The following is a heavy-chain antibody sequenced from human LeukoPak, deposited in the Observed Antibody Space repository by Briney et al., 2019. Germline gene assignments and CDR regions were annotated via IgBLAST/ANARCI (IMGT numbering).Heavy chain of an antibody. Sequence: SETLSLTCTVSGGSISSGGYYWSWIRQHPGKGLEWIGYIYYSGSTYYNPSLKSRVTISVDTSKNQFSLKLSSVTAADTAVYYCARANTVGARNAFDIWGQGTMVTVSS. J-gene: IGHJ3*02. CDR3: ARANTVGARNAFDI. CDR1: GGSISSGGYY. D-gene: IGHD1-26*01. CDR2: IYYSGST. V-gene: IGHV4-31*03.